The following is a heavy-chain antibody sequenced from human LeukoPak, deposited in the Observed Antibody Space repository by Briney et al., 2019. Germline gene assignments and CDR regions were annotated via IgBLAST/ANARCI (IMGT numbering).Heavy chain of an antibody. J-gene: IGHJ5*02. CDR2: IRYDGTNK. CDR3: AKGPYYGDSLDNWFDP. CDR1: GFIFSTYG. Sequence: PGGSLRLSCAASGFIFSTYGMHWVRQAPGKGLEWVAFIRYDGTNKYYADSVKGRFTISRDNSKNTLYLRMNSLRAEDMAVYYCAKGPYYGDSLDNWFDPWGQGTLVTVSS. D-gene: IGHD4-17*01. V-gene: IGHV3-30*02.